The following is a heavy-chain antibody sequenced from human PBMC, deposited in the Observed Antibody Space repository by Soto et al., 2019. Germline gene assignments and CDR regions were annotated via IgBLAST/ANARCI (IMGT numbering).Heavy chain of an antibody. CDR1: GFSLSTSGMC. J-gene: IGHJ3*02. D-gene: IGHD1-1*01. V-gene: IGHV2-70*11. CDR3: ARITLDPPYDAFDI. Sequence: GPTLVNPTQTLTLTCTFSGFSLSTSGMCVSWIRQPPGKALEWLARIDWDDDKYYSTSLKTRLTISKDTSKNQVVLTMTNMDPVDTATYYCARITLDPPYDAFDIWGQGTMVTVSS. CDR2: IDWDDDK.